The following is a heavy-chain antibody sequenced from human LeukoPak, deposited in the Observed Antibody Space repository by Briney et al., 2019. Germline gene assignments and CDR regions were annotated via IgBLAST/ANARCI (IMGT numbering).Heavy chain of an antibody. CDR3: ARQRRGYCSSTSCPYFDY. V-gene: IGHV4-59*08. CDR1: GGSISSYY. D-gene: IGHD2-2*01. Sequence: SETLSLTCTVSGGSISSYYWSWIRQPPGKGLEWIGYIYYSGSTNYNPSLKSRVTISVDTSKNQFSLKLSSVTAADTAVYYCARQRRGYCSSTSCPYFDYWGQGTLVTVSS. J-gene: IGHJ4*02. CDR2: IYYSGST.